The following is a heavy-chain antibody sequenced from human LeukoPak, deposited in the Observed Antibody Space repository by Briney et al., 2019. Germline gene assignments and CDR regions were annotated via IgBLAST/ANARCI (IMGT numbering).Heavy chain of an antibody. J-gene: IGHJ4*02. V-gene: IGHV3-21*01. CDR2: ISSSSSYV. Sequence: GGSLRLSCAASGFTFSSYSMNWVRQAPGKGLEWVSSISSSSSYVYYADSVKGRFTISRDNAKNSLYLQMNSLRAEDTAVYYCAGGIAVAGTGFDYWGQGTLVTVSS. D-gene: IGHD6-19*01. CDR1: GFTFSSYS. CDR3: AGGIAVAGTGFDY.